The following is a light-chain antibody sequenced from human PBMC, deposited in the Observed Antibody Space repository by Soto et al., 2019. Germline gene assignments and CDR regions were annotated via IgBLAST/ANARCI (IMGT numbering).Light chain of an antibody. CDR1: LRVSSY. J-gene: IGKJ1*01. V-gene: IGKV3-20*01. CDR3: QQYGSSGT. CDR2: GAS. Sequence: EIVLTHSRSTLSLSAVGRATLSCSASLRVSSYLAWYQQKPGQAPRLLIYGASNRATGIPDRFSGSGSGTDFTLTISRLEPEDFAVYYCQQYGSSGTFGQGTKVDIK.